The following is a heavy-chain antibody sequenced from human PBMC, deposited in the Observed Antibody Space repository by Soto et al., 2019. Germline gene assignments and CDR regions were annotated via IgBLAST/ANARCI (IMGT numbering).Heavy chain of an antibody. Sequence: GGSLRLSCAASGFTFSSYGMHWVRQAPGKGLEWVAVISYDGSNKYYADSVKGRFTISGDNSKNTLYLQMNSLRAEDTAVYYCAKGQGYYYDSSGYFLDYWGQGTLVTVSS. CDR3: AKGQGYYYDSSGYFLDY. J-gene: IGHJ4*02. CDR1: GFTFSSYG. CDR2: ISYDGSNK. V-gene: IGHV3-30*18. D-gene: IGHD3-22*01.